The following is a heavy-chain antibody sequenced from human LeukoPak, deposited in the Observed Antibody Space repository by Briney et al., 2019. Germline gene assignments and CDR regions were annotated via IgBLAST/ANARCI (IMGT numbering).Heavy chain of an antibody. CDR2: ISAYNGNT. D-gene: IGHD3-3*01. Sequence: ASVKVSCKASGYTFTSYGISWVRQAPGQGLEWMGWISAYNGNTNYVQKLQGRVTMTTDTSTSTAYMELRSLRSDDTAVYYCARGGYDFWSGYYVQVDYWGQGTLVTVSS. J-gene: IGHJ4*02. CDR3: ARGGYDFWSGYYVQVDY. CDR1: GYTFTSYG. V-gene: IGHV1-18*01.